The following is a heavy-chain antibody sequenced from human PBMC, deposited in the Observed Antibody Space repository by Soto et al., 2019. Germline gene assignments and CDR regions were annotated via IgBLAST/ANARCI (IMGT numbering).Heavy chain of an antibody. CDR1: GGTFSSYA. Sequence: QVQLVQSGAEVKKPGSSVKVSCKASGGTFSSYAISWVRQAPGQGLEWMGGIIPIFGTANDAQKFQGRVTISEDASTSTDYMDLRSLRSEDTAVYYCARDPRPMGYSYGYVYHYDYYGMDVWGQGTTVTVSS. V-gene: IGHV1-69*12. J-gene: IGHJ6*02. D-gene: IGHD5-18*01. CDR2: IIPIFGTA. CDR3: ARDPRPMGYSYGYVYHYDYYGMDV.